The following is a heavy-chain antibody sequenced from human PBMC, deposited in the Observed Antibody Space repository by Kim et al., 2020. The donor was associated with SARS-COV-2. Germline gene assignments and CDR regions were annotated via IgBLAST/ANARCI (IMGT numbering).Heavy chain of an antibody. D-gene: IGHD3-10*01. V-gene: IGHV4-39*01. J-gene: IGHJ4*02. CDR3: ARHSALLWFGELSAFDY. Sequence: LKSRVTISVDTSKNQFSLKLSSVTAADTAVYYCARHSALLWFGELSAFDYWGQGTLVTVSS.